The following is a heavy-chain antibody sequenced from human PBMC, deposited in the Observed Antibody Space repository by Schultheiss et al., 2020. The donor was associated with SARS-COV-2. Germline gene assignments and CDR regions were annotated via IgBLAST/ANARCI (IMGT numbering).Heavy chain of an antibody. J-gene: IGHJ4*02. D-gene: IGHD2-2*01. V-gene: IGHV3-64D*06. Sequence: GGSLRLSCSASGFTFSSYAMHWVRQAPGKGLEYVSAISSNGGSTYYADSVKGRFTISRDNSKNTLYLQMSSLRAEDTAVYYCVSGYCSSTSCQDYWGQGTLVTGSS. CDR3: VSGYCSSTSCQDY. CDR1: GFTFSSYA. CDR2: ISSNGGST.